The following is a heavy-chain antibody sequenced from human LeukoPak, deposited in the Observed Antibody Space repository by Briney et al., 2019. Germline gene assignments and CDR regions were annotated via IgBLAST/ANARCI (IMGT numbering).Heavy chain of an antibody. V-gene: IGHV4-4*07. J-gene: IGHJ6*03. CDR1: DDSINTYY. CDR2: FYASGSS. D-gene: IGHD5-24*01. CDR3: ARGLGRQRWNYYYMDV. Sequence: PSETLSLTCTVSDDSINTYYWSWIRKPAGKGLEWIGLFYASGSSAYNPSPKSRVTMSIDTSKNQFSLKLSSVTAADTAVYYCARGLGRQRWNYYYMDVWGKGTTVTVSS.